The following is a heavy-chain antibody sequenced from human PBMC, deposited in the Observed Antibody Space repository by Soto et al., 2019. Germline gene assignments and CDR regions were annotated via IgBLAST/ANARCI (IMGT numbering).Heavy chain of an antibody. CDR1: GGTFSSYA. Sequence: SVKVSCKASGGTFSSYAISWVRQAPGQGLEWMGGIIPIFGTANYAQKFQGRVTITADKSTSTAYMELSSLRSEDTAVYYCAREGKQLVRYAFDIWGQGTMVTVSS. CDR3: AREGKQLVRYAFDI. J-gene: IGHJ3*02. CDR2: IIPIFGTA. D-gene: IGHD6-6*01. V-gene: IGHV1-69*06.